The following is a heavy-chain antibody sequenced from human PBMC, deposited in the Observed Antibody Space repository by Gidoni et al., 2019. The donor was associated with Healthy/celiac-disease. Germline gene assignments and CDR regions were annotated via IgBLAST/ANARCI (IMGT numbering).Heavy chain of an antibody. Sequence: QLQLQETGPGLVTPSETLSLTCSVFGGPISSSRYYWGWIRQPPGKGLEWIGSIYYSGSTYYNPSLKVRVTISVDTSKNQFSLKLSSVTAADTAVYYCARREVAAAGLLHMDVWGKGTTVTVSS. CDR1: GGPISSSRYY. D-gene: IGHD6-13*01. V-gene: IGHV4-39*01. J-gene: IGHJ6*03. CDR3: ARREVAAAGLLHMDV. CDR2: IYYSGST.